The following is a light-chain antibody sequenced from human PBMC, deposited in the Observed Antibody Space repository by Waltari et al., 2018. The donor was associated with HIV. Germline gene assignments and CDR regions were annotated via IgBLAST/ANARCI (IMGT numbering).Light chain of an antibody. CDR1: SSHVGGYNY. Sequence: QSALTQPASVSGSPGQSITISCPGTSSHVGGYNYVSWYQQHPGKAPKLMIYEVSNRPSGVSNRFSGSKSGNTASLTISGLQAEDEADYYCSSYTSSSTSYVFGTGTKVTVL. CDR2: EVS. CDR3: SSYTSSSTSYV. V-gene: IGLV2-14*01. J-gene: IGLJ1*01.